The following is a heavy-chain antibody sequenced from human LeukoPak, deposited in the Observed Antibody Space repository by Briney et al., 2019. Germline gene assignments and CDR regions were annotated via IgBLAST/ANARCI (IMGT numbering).Heavy chain of an antibody. D-gene: IGHD3-9*01. V-gene: IGHV3-11*05. J-gene: IGHJ6*02. CDR3: ARAATYYDILTGAPGYYGMDV. Sequence: GGSLRLSCAASGFTFSDYYMSWIRQAPGKGVEWDSYISSSSSYTKYADSVRGRFTISRDNAKNSLYVHMNSLRAEDTAVYYCARAATYYDILTGAPGYYGMDVWGQGTTVTVSS. CDR2: ISSSSSYT. CDR1: GFTFSDYY.